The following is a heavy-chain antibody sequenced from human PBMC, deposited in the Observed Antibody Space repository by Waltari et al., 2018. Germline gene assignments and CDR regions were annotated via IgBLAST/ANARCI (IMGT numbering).Heavy chain of an antibody. Sequence: EVQLLESGGGLVQPGGSLRLSCAASGFTFSSYAMGWVRQAPGKGLEWVSVIYSGGSTYYADSVKGRFTISRDNSKNTLYLQMNSLRAEDTAVYYCAKDREWLRYWGQGTLVTVSS. CDR1: GFTFSSYA. J-gene: IGHJ4*02. D-gene: IGHD5-12*01. CDR2: IYSGGST. CDR3: AKDREWLRY. V-gene: IGHV3-23*03.